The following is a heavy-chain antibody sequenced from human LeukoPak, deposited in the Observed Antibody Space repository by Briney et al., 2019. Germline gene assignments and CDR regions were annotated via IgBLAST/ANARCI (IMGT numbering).Heavy chain of an antibody. CDR3: AKPRYSSRGSFDY. CDR2: ISGSGGST. Sequence: GGSLRLSCAASGFTFSSYWMSWVRQAPGKGLEWVSAISGSGGSTYYADSVKGRFTTSRDNSKNTLYLQMNSLRAEDTAVYYCAKPRYSSRGSFDYWGQGTLVTVSS. J-gene: IGHJ4*02. D-gene: IGHD6-13*01. CDR1: GFTFSSYW. V-gene: IGHV3-23*01.